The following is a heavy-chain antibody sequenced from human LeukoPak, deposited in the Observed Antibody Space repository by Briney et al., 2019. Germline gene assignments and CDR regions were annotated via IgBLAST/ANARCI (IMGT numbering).Heavy chain of an antibody. CDR2: ISWNSGSI. Sequence: GGSLRLSCSASGFTFDDYAMHWVRQAQGKGLEWFSGISWNSGSIGYADSVKGRFTISRDNAKNSLYLQMNSLRAEDMALYYWAKANYYDSSGSIYYFDYWGQGTLVTVSS. CDR1: GFTFDDYA. CDR3: AKANYYDSSGSIYYFDY. J-gene: IGHJ4*02. V-gene: IGHV3-9*03. D-gene: IGHD3-22*01.